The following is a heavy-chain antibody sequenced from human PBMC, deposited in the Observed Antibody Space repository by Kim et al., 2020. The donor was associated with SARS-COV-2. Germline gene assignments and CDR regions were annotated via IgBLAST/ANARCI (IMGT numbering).Heavy chain of an antibody. J-gene: IGHJ4*02. D-gene: IGHD6-13*01. Sequence: GGSLRLSCAASGFTFSSYAMSWVRQAPGKGLALVSSLRGSGGSTYYADSVKGRFTISRDNSKNPLYLQMTSLRAEDTAVYYCAKVGIAAAGTYYFDYWGQGTLVTVSS. CDR3: AKVGIAAAGTYYFDY. V-gene: IGHV3-23*01. CDR2: LRGSGGST. CDR1: GFTFSSYA.